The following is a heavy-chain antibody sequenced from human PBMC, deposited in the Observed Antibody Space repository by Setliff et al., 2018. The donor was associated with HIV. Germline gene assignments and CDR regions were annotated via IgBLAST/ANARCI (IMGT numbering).Heavy chain of an antibody. J-gene: IGHJ4*02. CDR2: INDSGST. CDR1: GGSFKNYS. V-gene: IGHV4-34*01. D-gene: IGHD3-16*02. CDR3: ARRRFYNSLWGSYRDTQRAYFDY. Sequence: SETLSLTCAVYGGSFKNYSWSWIRQPPGKGLEWIGDINDSGSTNYNPSLEYRVTISVDASKNQFSLKVTNVTATDTAVYSCARRRFYNSLWGSYRDTQRAYFDYWGQGNLVTVSS.